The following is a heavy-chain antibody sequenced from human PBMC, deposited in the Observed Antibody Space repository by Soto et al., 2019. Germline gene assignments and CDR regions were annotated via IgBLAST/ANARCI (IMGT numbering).Heavy chain of an antibody. CDR2: IYDSGST. Sequence: QLQLQESGSGLVKPSQTLSLTCAVSGGSISSGGYSWSWIRQPPGKGLEWIGYIYDSGSTYYNPSHKRRVTIPLDRSQNQFSLKLSSVTAADTAVYYCARGARYCSGGSCYIPGLDYWGQGTLGTVSS. CDR1: GGSISSGGYS. J-gene: IGHJ4*02. CDR3: ARGARYCSGGSCYIPGLDY. D-gene: IGHD2-15*01. V-gene: IGHV4-30-2*01.